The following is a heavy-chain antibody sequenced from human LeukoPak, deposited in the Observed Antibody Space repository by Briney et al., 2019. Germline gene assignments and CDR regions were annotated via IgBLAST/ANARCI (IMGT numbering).Heavy chain of an antibody. Sequence: SETLSLTCAVYGGSFSGYYWSWIRQPPGKGLEWIGEINHSGSTNYNPSLKSRVTISVDTSKNQFSLKLSPVTAADTAVYYCARGQYRLSYFDYWGQGTLVTVSS. CDR1: GGSFSGYY. CDR3: ARGQYRLSYFDY. J-gene: IGHJ4*02. CDR2: INHSGST. D-gene: IGHD2-2*02. V-gene: IGHV4-34*01.